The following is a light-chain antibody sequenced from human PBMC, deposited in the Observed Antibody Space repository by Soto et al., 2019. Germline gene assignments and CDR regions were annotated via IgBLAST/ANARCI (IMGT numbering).Light chain of an antibody. CDR1: QSLPTKA. CDR2: GAS. J-gene: IGKJ5*01. Sequence: EIVLTQSPGTLSLSPGERVTLSCRASQSLPTKALAWYQQKPGQTPRLLIYGASTRDTAIPDRFNGSGSGTDFTLTISRVEPEDFAVYYCQQTYINPISFGQGTRL. CDR3: QQTYINPIS. V-gene: IGKV3-20*01.